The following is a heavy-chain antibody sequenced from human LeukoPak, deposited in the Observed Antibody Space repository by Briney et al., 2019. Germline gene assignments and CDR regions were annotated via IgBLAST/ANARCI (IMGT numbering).Heavy chain of an antibody. CDR1: GFTFSNYG. J-gene: IGHJ4*02. CDR2: ISYDGSNK. CDR3: AKDIRGYSYGYIDY. D-gene: IGHD5-18*01. V-gene: IGHV3-30*18. Sequence: PGGSLRLSCAASGFTFSNYGMHWVRQAPGRGLEWEVFISYDGSNKYYADSVKGRFTISRDNSKNTLYLQMNSLRAEDTAVYYCAKDIRGYSYGYIDYWGQGTLVTVSS.